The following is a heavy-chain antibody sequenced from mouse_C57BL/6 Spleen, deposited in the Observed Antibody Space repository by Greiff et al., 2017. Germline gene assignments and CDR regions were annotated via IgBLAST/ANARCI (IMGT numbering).Heavy chain of an antibody. CDR1: GYTFTSYW. CDR2: IYPADGYT. V-gene: IGHV1-50*01. J-gene: IGHJ2*01. CDR3: ARRVATWDFDY. Sequence: QVQLKQPGAELVKPGASVKLSCKASGYTFTSYWMKWVKQRPGQGLEWIGEIYPADGYTNYNEKFKGKATLTVDTSSSTAYMQLSSLTSEDSAVEYCARRVATWDFDYWGKGTTLTVSS. D-gene: IGHD1-1*01.